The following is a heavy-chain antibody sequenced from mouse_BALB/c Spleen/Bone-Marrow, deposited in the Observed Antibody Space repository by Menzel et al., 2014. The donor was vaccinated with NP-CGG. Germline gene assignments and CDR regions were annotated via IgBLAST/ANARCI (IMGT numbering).Heavy chain of an antibody. D-gene: IGHD1-1*01. CDR2: IDPANGNT. V-gene: IGHV14-3*02. Sequence: VQLQQSGAEIVKPGASVKSSCTTSGFNIEDSYIYWMKQRPEQGLEWIGRIDPANGNTKYDPKFQGMATITVDTSSATAYLQLSSLTSEDTAVYYCARNYGSSLDYWGQGTTLTVSS. CDR3: ARNYGSSLDY. CDR1: GFNIEDSY. J-gene: IGHJ2*01.